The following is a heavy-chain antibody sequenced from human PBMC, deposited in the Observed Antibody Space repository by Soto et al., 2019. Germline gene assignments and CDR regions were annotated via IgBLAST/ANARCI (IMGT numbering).Heavy chain of an antibody. V-gene: IGHV4-59*08. CDR2: IYYSGSA. CDR3: ARLPSDYIWGSYRSFYFDY. Sequence: SETLSLTCTVSGGSISSYYWSWIRQPPGKGLEWIGYIYYSGSANYNPSLKSRVTISVDTSKNQFSLKLSSVTAADTAVYYCARLPSDYIWGSYRSFYFDYWGQATLVTVSS. D-gene: IGHD3-16*02. J-gene: IGHJ4*02. CDR1: GGSISSYY.